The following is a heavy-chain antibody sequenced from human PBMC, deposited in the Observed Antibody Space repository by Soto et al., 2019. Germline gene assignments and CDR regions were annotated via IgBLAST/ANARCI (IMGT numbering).Heavy chain of an antibody. Sequence: ASVKVSCKASGYTFTGYYMHWVRQAPGQGLEWMGWINPNSGGTNYAQKFQGWVTMTRDTSISTAYMELSRLRSDDTAVYYCAKGSSLEWLAALNTYNWFDPWGQGTLVTVSS. V-gene: IGHV1-2*04. CDR3: AKGSSLEWLAALNTYNWFDP. CDR1: GYTFTGYY. J-gene: IGHJ5*02. CDR2: INPNSGGT. D-gene: IGHD3-3*01.